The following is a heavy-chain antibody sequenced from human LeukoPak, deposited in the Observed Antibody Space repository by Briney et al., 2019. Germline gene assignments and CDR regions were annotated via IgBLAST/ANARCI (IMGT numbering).Heavy chain of an antibody. J-gene: IGHJ3*02. CDR2: INPNSGGT. Sequence: ASVKVSCKASGYTFTGYYMHWVRQAPGQGLEWMGWINPNSGGTNYAQKFQGRVTMTRDTSISTAYMELSRLRSDDTAVYYCTRDGVATDAFDIWGQGTMVTVSS. D-gene: IGHD2-15*01. CDR1: GYTFTGYY. CDR3: TRDGVATDAFDI. V-gene: IGHV1-2*02.